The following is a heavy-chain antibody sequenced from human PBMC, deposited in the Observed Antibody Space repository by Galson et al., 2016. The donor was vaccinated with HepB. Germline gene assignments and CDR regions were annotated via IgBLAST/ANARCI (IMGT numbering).Heavy chain of an antibody. D-gene: IGHD4-11*01. J-gene: IGHJ4*02. Sequence: PALVKPTQTLTLTCTFSGFSLTTYGVGVGWIRQPPGKAPEWLALIYWNDAQLFSPSLRSRLSITKDTSKNQVVPIMTDMDPVDTATFFCAHVSNSYYIVFDYWGQGTLVTVSS. CDR1: GFSLTTYGVG. CDR3: AHVSNSYYIVFDY. CDR2: IYWNDAQ. V-gene: IGHV2-5*01.